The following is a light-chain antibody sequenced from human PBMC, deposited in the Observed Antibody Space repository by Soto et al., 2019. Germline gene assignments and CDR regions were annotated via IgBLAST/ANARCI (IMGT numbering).Light chain of an antibody. CDR2: DVS. V-gene: IGLV2-11*01. CDR1: SSDVGGYNY. CDR3: CSFAGNYIYV. Sequence: QSALTQPRSVSGSPGQSVTISCTGTSSDVGGYNYVSWYLQHPGKASKVMIYDVSKRPSGVPDRFSGSKSGNTASLTISGLQSEDEADYYCCSFAGNYIYVFGTGTKLTVL. J-gene: IGLJ1*01.